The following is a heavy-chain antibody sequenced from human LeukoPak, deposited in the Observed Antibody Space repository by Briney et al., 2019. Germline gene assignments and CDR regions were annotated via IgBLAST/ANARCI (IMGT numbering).Heavy chain of an antibody. CDR3: ARLNTNAYPYFFDY. J-gene: IGHJ4*02. D-gene: IGHD2-8*01. CDR2: IYHSGST. V-gene: IGHV4-38-2*02. Sequence: SETLSLTCTVSGYSISSGYYWGWIRQPPGKGLEWIGSIYHSGSTYYNPSLKSRVTISVDTSKNQFSLKLSSVTAADTAVYHCARLNTNAYPYFFDYWGQGTLVTVSS. CDR1: GYSISSGYY.